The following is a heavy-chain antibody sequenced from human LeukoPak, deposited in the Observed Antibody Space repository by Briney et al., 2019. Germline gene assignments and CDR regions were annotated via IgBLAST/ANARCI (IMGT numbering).Heavy chain of an antibody. CDR1: GYTFTSYG. CDR2: ISAYNGNT. V-gene: IGHV1-18*01. J-gene: IGHJ5*02. Sequence: GASVKVSCKASGYTFTSYGISWVRQAPGQGLEWMGWISAYNGNTNYAQKLQGRVTMTTDTSTSTAYMELRSLRSDDTAVYYCARLKGSIAAAVKKLWWFDPWGQGTLVTVSS. CDR3: ARLKGSIAAAVKKLWWFDP. D-gene: IGHD6-13*01.